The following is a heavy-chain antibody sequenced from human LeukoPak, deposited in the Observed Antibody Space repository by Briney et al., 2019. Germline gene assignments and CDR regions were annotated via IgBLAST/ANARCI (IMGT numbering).Heavy chain of an antibody. V-gene: IGHV4-30-2*01. Sequence: PQTPSLTCAVSGGSISSGGYSWSWIRQPPGKGLEWIGYIYHSGSTYYNPSLKSRATISVDRSKNQFSLKLSSVTAADTAVYYCASYGSGSYYYGFDPWGQGTLVTVSS. CDR1: GGSISSGGYS. CDR3: ASYGSGSYYYGFDP. J-gene: IGHJ5*02. D-gene: IGHD3-10*01. CDR2: IYHSGST.